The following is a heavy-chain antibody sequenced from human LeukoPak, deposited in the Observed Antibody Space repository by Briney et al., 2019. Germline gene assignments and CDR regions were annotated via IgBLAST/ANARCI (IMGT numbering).Heavy chain of an antibody. CDR1: GGSFSGYY. CDR2: INHSGST. V-gene: IGHV4-34*01. Sequence: SETLSLTCAVYGGSFSGYYWSWIRQPPGKGLEWNGEINHSGSTNYNPSLKSRVTISVDTSKNQFSLKLSSVTAADTAVYYCARCEYCSGGSCYSFADYWGQGTLVTVSS. CDR3: ARCEYCSGGSCYSFADY. J-gene: IGHJ4*02. D-gene: IGHD2-15*01.